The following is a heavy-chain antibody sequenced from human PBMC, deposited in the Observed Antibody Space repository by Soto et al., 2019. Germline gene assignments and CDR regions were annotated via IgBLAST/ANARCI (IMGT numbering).Heavy chain of an antibody. CDR2: ISYDGSNK. CDR1: GFTFSSYG. CDR3: AKADYYDSSAGGMDV. Sequence: PGGSLRLSCAASGFTFSSYGMHWVRQAPGKGLEWVAVISYDGSNKYYADSVKGRFTISRDNSKNTLYLQMNSLRAEDTAVYYCAKADYYDSSAGGMDVCGEGTTVTVYS. J-gene: IGHJ6*04. V-gene: IGHV3-30*18. D-gene: IGHD3-22*01.